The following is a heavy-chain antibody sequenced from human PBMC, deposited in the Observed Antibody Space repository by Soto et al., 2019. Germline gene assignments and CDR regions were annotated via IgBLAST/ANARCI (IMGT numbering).Heavy chain of an antibody. D-gene: IGHD2-2*02. CDR3: AREGYCSSTSCYRGGDY. V-gene: IGHV4-61*01. J-gene: IGHJ4*02. Sequence: QVQLQESGPGLVKPSETLSLTCTVSGGSVSSGSYYWNWIRQPPGKGLEWIGYIFDSGSTRYNPSLKSRVTISVDTSKNQFSLKLSSVTAADTAVYYCAREGYCSSTSCYRGGDYWGQGTLVTVS. CDR1: GGSVSSGSYY. CDR2: IFDSGST.